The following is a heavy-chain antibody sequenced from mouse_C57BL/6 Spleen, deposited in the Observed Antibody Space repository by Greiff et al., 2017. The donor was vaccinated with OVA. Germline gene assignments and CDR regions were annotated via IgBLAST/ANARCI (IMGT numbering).Heavy chain of an antibody. D-gene: IGHD2-1*01. V-gene: IGHV1-82*01. J-gene: IGHJ1*03. CDR2: IYPGDGDT. CDR3: AIYGNSFYWYFDV. Sequence: VQLQQSGPELVKPGASVKISCKASGYAFSSSWMNWVKQRPGKGLEWIGRIYPGDGDTNYNGKFKGKATLTADKSSSTAYMQLSSLTSEDSAVYFCAIYGNSFYWYFDVWGTGTTVTVSS. CDR1: GYAFSSSW.